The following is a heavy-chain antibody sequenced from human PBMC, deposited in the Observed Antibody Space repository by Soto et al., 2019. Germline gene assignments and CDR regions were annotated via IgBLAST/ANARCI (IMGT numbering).Heavy chain of an antibody. V-gene: IGHV3-30*18. Sequence: LGLSCAAFGFSFSSYAMHWVRQAPGKGLEWVAVISYDGSNKYYADSVKGRFTISRDNSKNTLYLQMNSLRAKDTAVYYCAKDIYGWGSYYPLHYYYVLAVGGKGTTVTVSS. CDR3: AKDIYGWGSYYPLHYYYVLAV. J-gene: IGHJ6*04. CDR2: ISYDGSNK. CDR1: GFSFSSYA. D-gene: IGHD3-10*01.